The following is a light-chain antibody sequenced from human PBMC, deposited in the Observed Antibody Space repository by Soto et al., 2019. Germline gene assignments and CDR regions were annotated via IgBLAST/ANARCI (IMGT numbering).Light chain of an antibody. J-gene: IGKJ3*01. CDR1: QSVSSSY. V-gene: IGKV3-20*01. Sequence: EIVLTQSPGTLSLSPGERATLSCRASQSVSSSYLAWYQQKPGQAPRLLIYDASSRATGIPDRFSGSGSGTDFTLTISRLEPEDFAVYYCQQYGSSPRFTFGPGTKVDIK. CDR3: QQYGSSPRFT. CDR2: DAS.